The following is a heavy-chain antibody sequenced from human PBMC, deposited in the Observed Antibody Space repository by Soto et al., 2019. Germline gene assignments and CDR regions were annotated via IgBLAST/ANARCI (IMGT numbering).Heavy chain of an antibody. V-gene: IGHV3-74*01. CDR2: VNGDGSGT. Sequence: EVQLVESGGGSVQPGGSLILSCAASGFTFTNDWMHWVRQAPGKGPVWVSRVNGDGSGTSYADSVKGRFTISRDNAKNMVYLQMNSLRAEDTAVYYCATVFDFWGQGTQVTVSS. J-gene: IGHJ4*02. CDR3: ATVFDF. CDR1: GFTFTNDW.